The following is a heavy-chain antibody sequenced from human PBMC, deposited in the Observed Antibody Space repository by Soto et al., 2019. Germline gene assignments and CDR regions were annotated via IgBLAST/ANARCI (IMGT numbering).Heavy chain of an antibody. CDR1: GGSFSGYY. CDR3: ACRRARRDYSNFRGAFDI. D-gene: IGHD4-4*01. Sequence: QVQLQQWGAGLLKPSETLSLTCAVYGGSFSGYYWSWIRQPPGKGLEWIGEINHSGSTNYNPSLKSRVTISVDPPKNQCSLKLSSVTAADTAVYYCACRRARRDYSNFRGAFDIWGQGTMVTVSS. CDR2: INHSGST. J-gene: IGHJ3*02. V-gene: IGHV4-34*01.